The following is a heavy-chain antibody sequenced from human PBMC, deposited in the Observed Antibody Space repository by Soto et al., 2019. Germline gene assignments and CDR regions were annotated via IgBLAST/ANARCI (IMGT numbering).Heavy chain of an antibody. J-gene: IGHJ4*02. CDR2: NYHSGTT. CDR1: GVTIRHYY. V-gene: IGHV4-59*01. Sequence: SETRSLTCAISGVTIRHYYWSCIRQPPSKGLEWIVYNYHSGTTNYNPSLKSRVTISVDTSKNQFSLRLTSVTAADTAIYYCVREAYIGYGHAIDHWGQGILLTIS. CDR3: VREAYIGYGHAIDH. D-gene: IGHD5-12*01.